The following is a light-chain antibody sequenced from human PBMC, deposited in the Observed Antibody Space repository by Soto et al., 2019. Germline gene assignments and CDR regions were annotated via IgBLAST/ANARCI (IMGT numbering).Light chain of an antibody. CDR3: QQYTENSGT. CDR1: QRMTSW. J-gene: IGKJ1*01. CDR2: DAS. Sequence: DIQLTQSPSTLSASVGDRVTITCRASQRMTSWLAWYQKKPGKAPKVLIYDASSLESGVPSRFSGSESGTEFNLTISRLQPDDIATYYCQQYTENSGTFGQGTKLDIK. V-gene: IGKV1-5*01.